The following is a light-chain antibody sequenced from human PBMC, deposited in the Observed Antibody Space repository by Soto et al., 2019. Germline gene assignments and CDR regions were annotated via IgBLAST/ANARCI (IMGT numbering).Light chain of an antibody. J-gene: IGKJ5*01. V-gene: IGKV3-20*01. CDR2: GAS. CDR1: QSVSSSY. CDR3: QQYGSSPVT. Sequence: EIALTQVWLTLYLNAGEKGILSGRASQSVSSSYLVWYQQKPGQAPRLLIYGASSRATGIPDRFSGSGSGTDFPLTIRRLEPEDFAVYYCQQYGSSPVTFGQRRLLEI.